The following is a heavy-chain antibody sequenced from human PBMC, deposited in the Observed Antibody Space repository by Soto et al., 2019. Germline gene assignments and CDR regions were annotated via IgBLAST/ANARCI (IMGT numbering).Heavy chain of an antibody. CDR2: TYYSGST. Sequence: QVQLQEAGPGLVKPSQTLSLTCTDSGGSISSGGYYWSWIRQHPGKGLEWIGYTYYSGSTYYNPSRKSRVTTSVDTSKSQLSLKLSSVSAADTAVYYCARVSDISGNEGYYFDYWGQGTLVTVSS. D-gene: IGHD1-1*01. CDR3: ARVSDISGNEGYYFDY. CDR1: GGSISSGGYY. V-gene: IGHV4-31*03. J-gene: IGHJ4*02.